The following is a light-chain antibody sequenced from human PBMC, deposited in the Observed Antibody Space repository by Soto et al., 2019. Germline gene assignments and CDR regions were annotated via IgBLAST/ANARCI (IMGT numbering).Light chain of an antibody. CDR2: WAS. J-gene: IGKJ4*01. Sequence: DIVMTQSPDSLAVSLGERATINCKSSQSVFYSSNNKNYLTWYQQKPGQPPQLLISWASTRETGVPERFSGSGSGTDFTLTISSLQAEDVAVYYWQQYYDSPLTFGGGTKVEIK. V-gene: IGKV4-1*01. CDR1: QSVFYSSNNKNY. CDR3: QQYYDSPLT.